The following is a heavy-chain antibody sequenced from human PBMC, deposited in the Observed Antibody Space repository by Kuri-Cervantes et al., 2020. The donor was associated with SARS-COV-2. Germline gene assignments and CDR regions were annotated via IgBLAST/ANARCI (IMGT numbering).Heavy chain of an antibody. CDR3: ANSPAWGYSGYG. J-gene: IGHJ4*02. Sequence: GGSLRLSCAASGFTFSDYYMTWIRQAPGKGLEWVSYISSSGSTIYYADSVKGRFTISRDNSKNTLYLQMNSLRAEDTAVYYCANSPAWGYSGYGWGQGTLVTVSS. CDR2: ISSSGSTI. CDR1: GFTFSDYY. D-gene: IGHD5-12*01. V-gene: IGHV3-11*04.